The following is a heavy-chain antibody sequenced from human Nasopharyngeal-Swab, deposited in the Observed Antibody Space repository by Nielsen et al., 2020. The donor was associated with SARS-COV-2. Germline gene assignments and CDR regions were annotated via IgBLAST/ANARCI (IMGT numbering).Heavy chain of an antibody. CDR2: INAGNGNT. J-gene: IGHJ4*02. D-gene: IGHD5-12*01. Sequence: WVRQAPGQRLEWMGWINAGNGNTKHSQNLQGRVTITRDTSASTAYMELSSLRSEDTAVYYCAGSGLKSSTRVDYWGQGTLVTVSS. CDR3: AGSGLKSSTRVDY. V-gene: IGHV1-3*01.